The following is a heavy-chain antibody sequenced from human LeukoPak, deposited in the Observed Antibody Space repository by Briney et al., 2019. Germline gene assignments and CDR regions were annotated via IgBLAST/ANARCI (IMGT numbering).Heavy chain of an antibody. CDR2: ISAYNGNT. CDR3: ARRGCSGGSCYSGYYYYYMDV. Sequence: ASVKVSCKASGGTFSSYAISWVRQAPGQGLEWMGWISAYNGNTNYAQKLQGRVTMTTDTSTSTAYMELRSLRSDDTAVYYCARRGCSGGSCYSGYYYYYMDVWGKGTTVTVSS. V-gene: IGHV1-18*01. J-gene: IGHJ6*03. D-gene: IGHD2-15*01. CDR1: GGTFSSYA.